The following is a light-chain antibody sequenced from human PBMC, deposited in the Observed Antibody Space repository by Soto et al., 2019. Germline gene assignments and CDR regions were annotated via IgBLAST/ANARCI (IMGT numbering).Light chain of an antibody. CDR2: EVS. CDR1: SSDVGGYNY. Sequence: QSALTQPASVSGSPGQSITISCTGTSSDVGGYNYVSWYQQHPGTAPKLMIYEVSNRPSGLSNRFSGSKSGNTASLTISGLQAEDEADSYCSSYTSSSSLYVFGTGTKVTVL. V-gene: IGLV2-14*01. CDR3: SSYTSSSSLYV. J-gene: IGLJ1*01.